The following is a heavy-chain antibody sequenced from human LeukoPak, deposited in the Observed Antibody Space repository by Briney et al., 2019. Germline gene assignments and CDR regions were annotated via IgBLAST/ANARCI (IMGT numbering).Heavy chain of an antibody. Sequence: SETPSLTCTVSGGSFSSRTNYWGWIRQPPGKGLEWIGNIYYRGSTYSNPSLKSRVTISVDTSTKRFSLNVSSVTAADTAVYYCARVTDNWSSVEAFDIWGRGTMVTVSS. CDR1: GGSFSSRTNY. J-gene: IGHJ3*02. CDR3: ARVTDNWSSVEAFDI. D-gene: IGHD1-20*01. CDR2: IYYRGST. V-gene: IGHV4-39*07.